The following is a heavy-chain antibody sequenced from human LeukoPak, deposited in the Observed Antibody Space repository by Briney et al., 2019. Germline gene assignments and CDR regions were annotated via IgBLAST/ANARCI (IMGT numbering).Heavy chain of an antibody. CDR2: IKQDGSEK. CDR3: ARLPPVFCGGDCFTLDY. V-gene: IGHV3-7*03. CDR1: GFTLSSNW. Sequence: GGSLRLSCVVSGFTLSSNWMSWVRQAPGKGPEWVAKIKQDGSEKYYVDSVKGRFTISRDNAKNSVYLQMNSLRAEDTAVYYCARLPPVFCGGDCFTLDYWGQGTLVTVSS. D-gene: IGHD2-21*02. J-gene: IGHJ4*02.